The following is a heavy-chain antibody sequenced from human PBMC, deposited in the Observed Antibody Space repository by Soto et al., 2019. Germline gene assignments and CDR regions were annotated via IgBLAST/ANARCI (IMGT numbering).Heavy chain of an antibody. V-gene: IGHV4-59*01. D-gene: IGHD5-18*01. J-gene: IGHJ4*02. CDR1: GGSISSYY. Sequence: PSEILSLTCTVSGGSISSYYWSWIRQPPGKGLEWIGYIYYSGSTNYNPSLKSRVTISVDTSKNQFSLKLSSVTAADTAVYYCARRGYSYGFPSTHFDYWGQGTLVTV. CDR3: ARRGYSYGFPSTHFDY. CDR2: IYYSGST.